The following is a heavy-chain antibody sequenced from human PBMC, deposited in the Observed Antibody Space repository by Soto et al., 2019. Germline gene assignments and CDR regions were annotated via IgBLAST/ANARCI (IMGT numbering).Heavy chain of an antibody. J-gene: IGHJ4*02. CDR3: AGTVAAPGGLIDY. CDR1: GGSISSYY. D-gene: IGHD6-19*01. Sequence: PSETLSLTCTVSGGSISSYYWSWIRQPPGKGLEWIGYIYYSGSTNYNPSLKSRVTISVDTSKNQFSLKLSSVTAADPAVYYCAGTVAAPGGLIDYWGQGTLVTVS. V-gene: IGHV4-59*01. CDR2: IYYSGST.